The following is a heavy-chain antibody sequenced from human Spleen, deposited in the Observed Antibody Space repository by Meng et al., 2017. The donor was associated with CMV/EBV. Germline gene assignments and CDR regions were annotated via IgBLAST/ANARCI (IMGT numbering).Heavy chain of an antibody. D-gene: IGHD7-27*01. CDR2: IHPHRGDT. Sequence: ASVKVSCKASGYTFTDYYMHWVRQAPGQGLEWMGWIHPHRGDTNYAQQFQGRVTLTRDTSINTDYMELTRLTSDDTAVYYCARDNNWGPDYWGQGTLVTVSS. V-gene: IGHV1-2*02. CDR1: GYTFTDYY. J-gene: IGHJ4*02. CDR3: ARDNNWGPDY.